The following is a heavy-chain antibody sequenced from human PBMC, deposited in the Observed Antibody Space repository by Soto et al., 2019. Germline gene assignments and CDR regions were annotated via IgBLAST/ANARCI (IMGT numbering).Heavy chain of an antibody. CDR2: IIPIFGTA. CDR1: GGTFSSYA. Sequence: QVPLVQSGAEVKKPGSSVKVSCKASGGTFSSYAISWVRQAPGQGLEWMGGIIPIFGTANYAQKFQGRVTITADESTSTAYMELSSLRSEDTAVYYCASADHSGPFMITFGGANYWGQGTLVTVSS. D-gene: IGHD3-16*01. V-gene: IGHV1-69*01. CDR3: ASADHSGPFMITFGGANY. J-gene: IGHJ4*02.